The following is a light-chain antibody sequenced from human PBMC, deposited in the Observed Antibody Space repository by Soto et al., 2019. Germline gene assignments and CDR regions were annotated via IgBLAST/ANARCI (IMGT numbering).Light chain of an antibody. CDR2: EVT. CDR3: SPYTGSRDPYV. CDR1: SSDVGRFNF. J-gene: IGLJ1*01. V-gene: IGLV2-8*01. Sequence: QSALTQPPSASGSPGQSVTISCTGTSSDVGRFNFVSWCQQDPGKAPKLLIYEVTKRPSGVPDRFSGSKSGNAASLTVSGLQGEDEADYFCSPYTGSRDPYVFGTGTKLTVL.